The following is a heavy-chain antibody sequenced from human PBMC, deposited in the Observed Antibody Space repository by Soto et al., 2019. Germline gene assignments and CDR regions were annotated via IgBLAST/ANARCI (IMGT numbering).Heavy chain of an antibody. CDR1: GFTVSRNY. V-gene: IGHV3-53*01. D-gene: IGHD2-2*01. CDR2: IYSGGST. Sequence: EEQLVESGGGLIQPGGSLRLSCAASGFTVSRNYMSWVRQAPGKGLEWVSVIYSGGSTYYADSVKGRFTISRDNSKNTLYLQMNSLRAEDTAVYYCARVRLGVPAALRDVWGQGTTVTVSS. J-gene: IGHJ6*02. CDR3: ARVRLGVPAALRDV.